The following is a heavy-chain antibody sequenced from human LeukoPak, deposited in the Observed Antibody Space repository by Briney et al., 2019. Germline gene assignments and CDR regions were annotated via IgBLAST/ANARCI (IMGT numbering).Heavy chain of an antibody. CDR1: GGSISIYY. Sequence: SETLSLTCTVSGGSISIYYWSWIRQPPGKGLEWIGYIYYSGSTNYNPSLKSRVTISVDTSKNQFSLKLSSVTAADTAVYYCAREMQDKSLQWIGELKKYYYYYMDVWGKGTTVIVSS. J-gene: IGHJ6*03. CDR2: IYYSGST. V-gene: IGHV4-59*01. D-gene: IGHD3-10*01. CDR3: AREMQDKSLQWIGELKKYYYYYMDV.